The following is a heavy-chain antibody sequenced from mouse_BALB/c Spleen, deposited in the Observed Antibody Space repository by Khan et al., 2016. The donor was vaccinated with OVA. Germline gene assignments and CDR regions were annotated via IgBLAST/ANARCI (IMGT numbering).Heavy chain of an antibody. J-gene: IGHJ4*01. CDR3: VKQNYGTLDAMDY. V-gene: IGHV2-3*01. CDR1: GFSLTSSG. D-gene: IGHD2-1*01. Sequence: QVQLKESGPALVAPSQSLSITCTVSGFSLTSSGVNWVRQPPGKGLEWLGVIWGDGSPNYHSVLISRLSISQANSKCQVFLKLKRLQTDDTATYYCVKQNYGTLDAMDYWGQGTAVTVSS. CDR2: IWGDGSP.